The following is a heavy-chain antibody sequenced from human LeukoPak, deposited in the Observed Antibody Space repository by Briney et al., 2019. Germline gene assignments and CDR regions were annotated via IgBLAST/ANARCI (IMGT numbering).Heavy chain of an antibody. CDR3: AGDSPRDYYDSSGSYYFDY. CDR1: GGSISSGDYY. V-gene: IGHV4-30-4*08. Sequence: SETLSLTCTVSGGSISSGDYYWSWIRQPPGKGLEWIGYIYYSGSTYYNPSLKSRVTISVDTSKNQFSLKLSSVTAADTAVYYCAGDSPRDYYDSSGSYYFDYWGQGTLVTVSS. J-gene: IGHJ4*02. CDR2: IYYSGST. D-gene: IGHD3-22*01.